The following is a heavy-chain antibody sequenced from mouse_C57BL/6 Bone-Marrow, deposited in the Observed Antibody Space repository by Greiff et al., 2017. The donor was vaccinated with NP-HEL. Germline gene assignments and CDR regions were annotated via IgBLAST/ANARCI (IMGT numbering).Heavy chain of an antibody. V-gene: IGHV1-42*01. Sequence: EVQLQQSGPELVKPGASVKISCKASGYSFTGYYMNWVKQSPEKSLEWIGEINPSTGGTPYNQKFKAKATLTVDKSSSTAYMQLKSLTSEDSAVYFCAKLGRGFAYWGQGTLVTVSA. J-gene: IGHJ3*01. CDR3: AKLGRGFAY. D-gene: IGHD4-1*01. CDR2: INPSTGGT. CDR1: GYSFTGYY.